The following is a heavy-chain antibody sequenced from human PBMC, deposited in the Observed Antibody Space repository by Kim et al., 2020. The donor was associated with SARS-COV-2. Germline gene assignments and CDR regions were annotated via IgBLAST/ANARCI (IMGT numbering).Heavy chain of an antibody. CDR3: TTDRGKQVRGNPGYYYYGMDV. CDR2: IKSKTDGGTT. J-gene: IGHJ6*02. CDR1: GFTFSNAW. V-gene: IGHV3-15*01. D-gene: IGHD3-10*01. Sequence: GGSLRLSCAASGFTFSNAWMSWVRQAPGKGLEWVGRIKSKTDGGTTDYAAPVKGRFTISRDDSKNTLYLQMNSLKTEDTAVYYCTTDRGKQVRGNPGYYYYGMDVWGQGTTVTVSS.